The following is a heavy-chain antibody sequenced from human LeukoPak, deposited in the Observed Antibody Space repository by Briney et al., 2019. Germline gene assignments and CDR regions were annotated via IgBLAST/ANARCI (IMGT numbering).Heavy chain of an antibody. Sequence: GSLRLSCAASGFTLSTYAMSWVRQTPGKGLEGVAATSSSDAGTYHADSVRGRFTISRDNSKNTLYLQMNSLRAEDAAVYFCAKAPVTSCRGAYCYPFDSWGQGTLVTVSS. CDR2: TSSSDAGT. CDR1: GFTLSTYA. V-gene: IGHV3-23*01. D-gene: IGHD2-21*01. CDR3: AKAPVTSCRGAYCYPFDS. J-gene: IGHJ4*02.